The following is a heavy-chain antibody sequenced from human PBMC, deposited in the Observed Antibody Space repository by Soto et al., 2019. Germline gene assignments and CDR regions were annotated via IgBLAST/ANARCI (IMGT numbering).Heavy chain of an antibody. V-gene: IGHV3-30-3*01. J-gene: IGHJ6*02. CDR3: ARDIIVVVPAAILETYYYGMDV. Sequence: PGGSLRLSCAASGFTFSSYAMHWVRQAPGKGLEWVAVISYDGSNKYYADSVKGRFTISRDNSKNTLYLQMNSLRAEDTAVYYCARDIIVVVPAAILETYYYGMDVWGQGTTVT. D-gene: IGHD2-2*02. CDR1: GFTFSSYA. CDR2: ISYDGSNK.